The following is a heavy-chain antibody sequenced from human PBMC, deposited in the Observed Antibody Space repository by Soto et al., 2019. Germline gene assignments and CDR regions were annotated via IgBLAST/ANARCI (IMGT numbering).Heavy chain of an antibody. CDR2: IIPIFGTA. J-gene: IGHJ5*02. D-gene: IGHD6-13*01. CDR1: GGTFSSYA. Sequence: QVQLVQSGAEVKKPGSSVKVSCKASGGTFSSYAISWVRQAPGQALEWMGGIIPIFGTANYAQKFQGRVTITEDESTNTAYMELRSLRSEVRAVYYCARVAADGNMGGWLEPWGQGTLVTVSS. V-gene: IGHV1-69*01. CDR3: ARVAADGNMGGWLEP.